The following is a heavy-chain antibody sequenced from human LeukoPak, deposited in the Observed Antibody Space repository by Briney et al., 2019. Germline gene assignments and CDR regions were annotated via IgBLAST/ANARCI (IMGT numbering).Heavy chain of an antibody. CDR1: GRSFSGYY. Sequence: SETLSLTCAVYGRSFSGYYWSWIRQPPGKGLEWVGYIYYSGSTNYNPSLKSRVTISVDTSKNQFSLKLSSVTAADTAVYYCARDTDVWGQGTTVTVSS. CDR3: ARDTDV. J-gene: IGHJ6*02. CDR2: IYYSGST. V-gene: IGHV4-59*01.